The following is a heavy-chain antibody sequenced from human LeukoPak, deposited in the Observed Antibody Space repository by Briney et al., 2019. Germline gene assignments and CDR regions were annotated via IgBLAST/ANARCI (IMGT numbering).Heavy chain of an antibody. V-gene: IGHV4-59*11. D-gene: IGHD1-26*01. CDR1: GASISSHY. CDR2: IYDRGST. J-gene: IGHJ5*02. Sequence: SETLSLTCTVPGASISSHYWCWIRQTPGTGLEWIGDIYDRGSTTYNPSLKSRVSISVDTSRNQFSLNLRSVTAAETAVYYCAKIEVGRFDPWGQGTLVTVSS. CDR3: AKIEVGRFDP.